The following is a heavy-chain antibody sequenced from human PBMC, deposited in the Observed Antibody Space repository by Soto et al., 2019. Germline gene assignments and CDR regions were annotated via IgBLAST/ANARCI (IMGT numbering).Heavy chain of an antibody. CDR1: GFTFSSYV. CDR2: ISGSGGST. Sequence: GGSLRLSCAASGFTFSSYVMSWIRQAPGPWLEWVSAISGSGGSTYYADSVKGRFTISRDNSKNTLYLQMNSQRAEDTAVYYCAKDGEDIVVVVVDTGGFDVWGQGXMVTV. D-gene: IGHD2-15*01. J-gene: IGHJ3*01. CDR3: AKDGEDIVVVVVDTGGFDV. V-gene: IGHV3-23*01.